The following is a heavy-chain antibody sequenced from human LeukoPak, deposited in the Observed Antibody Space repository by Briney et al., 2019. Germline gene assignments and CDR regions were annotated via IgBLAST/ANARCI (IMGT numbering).Heavy chain of an antibody. CDR2: LNPKSGGA. CDR3: ARALRTNILTTDY. J-gene: IGHJ4*02. Sequence: GASVKVSCKASGYTFNAHFVHWVRQAPGQGLEWMGWLNPKSGGANSAQNLQGRVSMTGDTSISTAYMELSRLRSDDTAVYFCARALRTNILTTDYWGQGTLVTASS. V-gene: IGHV1-2*02. CDR1: GYTFNAHF. D-gene: IGHD3-9*01.